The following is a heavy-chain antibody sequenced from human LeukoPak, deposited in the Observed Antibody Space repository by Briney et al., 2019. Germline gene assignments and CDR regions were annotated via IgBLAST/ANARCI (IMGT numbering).Heavy chain of an antibody. D-gene: IGHD3-10*01. CDR2: ISGSGGST. CDR1: GFTFSSYA. CDR3: AKVAHYYGSGSYYEYYFDY. J-gene: IGHJ4*02. Sequence: AGGSLRLSCATSGFTFSSYAMSWVRQAPGKGLEWVSAISGSGGSTYDADAVKGRFTISRDNSKNTLYLQMNSLRAEDTAVYYCAKVAHYYGSGSYYEYYFDYWGQGTLVTVSS. V-gene: IGHV3-23*01.